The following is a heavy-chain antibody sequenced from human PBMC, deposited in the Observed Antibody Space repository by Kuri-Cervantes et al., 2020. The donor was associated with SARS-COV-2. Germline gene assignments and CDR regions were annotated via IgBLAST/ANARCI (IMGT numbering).Heavy chain of an antibody. CDR3: AREGGADIVGHEYFQH. D-gene: IGHD2-21*01. CDR1: GFTFSSYA. V-gene: IGHV3-21*01. Sequence: GGSLRLSCAASGFTFSSYAMSWVRQAPGKGLEWVSSISSSSSYIYYADSVKGRFTISRDNAKNSLYLQMNSLRAEDTAVYYCAREGGADIVGHEYFQHWGQGTLVTVSS. J-gene: IGHJ1*01. CDR2: ISSSSSYI.